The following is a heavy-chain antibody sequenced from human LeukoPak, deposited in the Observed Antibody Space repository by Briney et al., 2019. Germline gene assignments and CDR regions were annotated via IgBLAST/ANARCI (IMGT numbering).Heavy chain of an antibody. J-gene: IGHJ4*02. Sequence: ASVKVSCKASGYTFTGYCMHWVRQAPGQGLEWMGWINPNSGGTNYAQKFQGRVTMTRDTSISTAYMELSRLRSDDTAVYYCAREGPYSGSYHDGDYYFDYWGQGTLVTASS. CDR1: GYTFTGYC. CDR3: AREGPYSGSYHDGDYYFDY. D-gene: IGHD1-26*01. V-gene: IGHV1-2*02. CDR2: INPNSGGT.